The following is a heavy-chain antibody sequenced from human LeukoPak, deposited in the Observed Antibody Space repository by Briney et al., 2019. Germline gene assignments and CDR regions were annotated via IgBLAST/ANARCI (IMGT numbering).Heavy chain of an antibody. V-gene: IGHV3-21*01. D-gene: IGHD6-13*01. Sequence: PGGSLRLSCAASGFTVSSNYMSWVRQAPGKGLEWVSSISSSSSYIYYADSVKGRFTISRDNAKNSLYLQMNSLRAEDTAVYYCAREPYGIAAAGAFDYWGQGTLVTVSS. CDR3: AREPYGIAAAGAFDY. J-gene: IGHJ4*02. CDR1: GFTVSSNY. CDR2: ISSSSSYI.